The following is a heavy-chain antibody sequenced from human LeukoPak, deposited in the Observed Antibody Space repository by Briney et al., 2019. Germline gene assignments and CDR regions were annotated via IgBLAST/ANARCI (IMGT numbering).Heavy chain of an antibody. V-gene: IGHV1-8*01. J-gene: IGHJ2*01. CDR1: GYTFASYD. D-gene: IGHD2-21*02. CDR3: ARADVVVTARAFLLLNWYLDL. CDR2: MNPNSGNT. Sequence: ASVKVSCKASGYTFASYDINWVRQATGQGLEWMGWMNPNSGNTGYAQKFQGRVTMTRNTSISTAYMELSSLRSEDTAVYYCARADVVVTARAFLLLNWYLDLWGRGTLVTVSS.